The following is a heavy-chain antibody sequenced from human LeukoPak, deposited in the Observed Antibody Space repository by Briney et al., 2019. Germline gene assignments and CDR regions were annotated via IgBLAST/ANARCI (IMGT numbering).Heavy chain of an antibody. CDR1: RFTFSSYG. D-gene: IGHD3-22*01. J-gene: IGHJ3*02. Sequence: GGSLRLSCAASRFTFSSYGMHWVRQAPGKGLEWVAFIRYDGSNEYYADSVKGRFTISRDNSKNTVYLQMNSLRAEDTAVYYCAKDQLRTTMIGYAFDIWGQGTMVTVSS. CDR2: IRYDGSNE. V-gene: IGHV3-30*02. CDR3: AKDQLRTTMIGYAFDI.